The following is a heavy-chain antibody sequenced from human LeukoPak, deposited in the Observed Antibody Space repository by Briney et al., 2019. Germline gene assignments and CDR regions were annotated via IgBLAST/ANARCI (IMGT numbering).Heavy chain of an antibody. CDR3: ARSTPIRITMVRGAMSDY. CDR2: IRYDGSNK. J-gene: IGHJ4*02. D-gene: IGHD3-10*01. CDR1: GFTFSSYG. Sequence: GGSLRLSCAASGFTFSSYGMHWVRQAPGKGLEWVAFIRYDGSNKYYADSVKGRFTISRDNSKNTLYLQMNSLRAEDTAVYYCARSTPIRITMVRGAMSDYWGQGTLVTVSS. V-gene: IGHV3-30*02.